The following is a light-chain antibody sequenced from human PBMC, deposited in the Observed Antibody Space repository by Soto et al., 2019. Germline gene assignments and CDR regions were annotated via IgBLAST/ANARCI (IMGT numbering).Light chain of an antibody. CDR3: LQLNTFPWT. CDR2: DAS. J-gene: IGKJ1*01. V-gene: IGKV1-17*01. Sequence: DIQMTQSPSSLSASVGDRVTITCRASQVITNDLGWYQQKPGKAPKRLIYDASSLQSGVPSRFSGSGSGTEFTLTISSLQPEDFATYYCLQLNTFPWTFGQGTKVEIK. CDR1: QVITND.